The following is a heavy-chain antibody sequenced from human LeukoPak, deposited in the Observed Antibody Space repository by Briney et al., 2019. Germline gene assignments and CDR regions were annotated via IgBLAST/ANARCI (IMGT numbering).Heavy chain of an antibody. V-gene: IGHV1-2*02. CDR2: VNPYNGGT. CDR3: ARGGPDSSGSTEH. CDR1: GYTFTGYY. Sequence: ASVKVSCKSSGYTFTGYYLHWVRQAPGQGLEWMGWVNPYNGGTKYAQKFQGRVTMTSDTSITTAYMELSRLRSDDTAVYYCARGGPDSSGSTEHWGQGTLATVSS. D-gene: IGHD3-22*01. J-gene: IGHJ4*02.